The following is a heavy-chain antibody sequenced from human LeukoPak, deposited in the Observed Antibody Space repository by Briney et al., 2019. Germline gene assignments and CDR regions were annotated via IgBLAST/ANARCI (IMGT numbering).Heavy chain of an antibody. CDR2: INPNSGGT. V-gene: IGHV1-2*02. J-gene: IGHJ6*03. Sequence: ASVKVSCKASGYTFTGYYMHWVRQAPGQGPEWMGWINPNSGGTNYAQKFQGRVTMTRDTSISTAYMELTRLRSDDTAVYYCARASRITVLRGTYYYYMDVWAKGTTVTVS. CDR3: ARASRITVLRGTYYYYMDV. D-gene: IGHD3-10*01. CDR1: GYTFTGYY.